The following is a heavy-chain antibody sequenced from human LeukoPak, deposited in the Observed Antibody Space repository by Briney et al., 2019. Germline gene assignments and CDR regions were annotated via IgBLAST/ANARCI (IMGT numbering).Heavy chain of an antibody. CDR3: ARGVAARPGAFDI. V-gene: IGHV3-21*01. CDR2: ITSSGSYI. D-gene: IGHD6-6*01. CDR1: AFSFSNYN. J-gene: IGHJ3*02. Sequence: GGSLRLSCAASAFSFSNYNMNWVRQAPGKGLEWVSSITSSGSYIYYADSVKGRFTISRDNAKNSLYLQLNSLRAEDTAVYYCARGVAARPGAFDIWGQGTMVTVSS.